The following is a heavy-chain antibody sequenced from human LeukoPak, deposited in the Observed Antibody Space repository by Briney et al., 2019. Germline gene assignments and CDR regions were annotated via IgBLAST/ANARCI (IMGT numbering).Heavy chain of an antibody. Sequence: VEALKISCKGSGYSFTSYWIGWVRQMPGKGLEWMGISYPGDSDTRFRPSFQGQVTISADKSISAAYLQWSSLKASDTAMYYCARPRDYGDNSPLVYWGQGTLVTVSS. J-gene: IGHJ4*02. CDR1: GYSFTSYW. V-gene: IGHV5-51*01. D-gene: IGHD4-17*01. CDR2: SYPGDSDT. CDR3: ARPRDYGDNSPLVY.